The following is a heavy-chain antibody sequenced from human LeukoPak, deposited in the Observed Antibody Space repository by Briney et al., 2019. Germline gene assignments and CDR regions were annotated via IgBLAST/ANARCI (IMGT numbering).Heavy chain of an antibody. D-gene: IGHD6-6*01. CDR2: ISSNGGST. Sequence: PGGSLRLSCAASGFTFNNYWMTWVRQAPGKGLEYVSAISSNGGSTYYANSVKGRFTISRDNSKNTLYLQMGSLRAEDMAVYYCARGAQPYSSSLPVDYWGQGTLVTVSS. CDR3: ARGAQPYSSSLPVDY. V-gene: IGHV3-64*01. CDR1: GFTFNNYW. J-gene: IGHJ4*02.